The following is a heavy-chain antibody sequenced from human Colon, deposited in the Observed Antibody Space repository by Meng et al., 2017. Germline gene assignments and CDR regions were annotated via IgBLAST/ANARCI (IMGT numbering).Heavy chain of an antibody. J-gene: IGHJ4*02. CDR3: ARSTPSLDY. V-gene: IGHV1-2*02. CDR2: IVPNSGDT. Sequence: QGERVQRGTGVKGPGASVKVSCKASGYTFSDCYIHWVRQAPGQGLEWMGWIVPNSGDTNYAQKFQGRVTMTRDTSISTTYMELSRLTSDDTAVYYCARSTPSLDYWGQGTLVTVSS. D-gene: IGHD2-15*01. CDR1: GYTFSDCY.